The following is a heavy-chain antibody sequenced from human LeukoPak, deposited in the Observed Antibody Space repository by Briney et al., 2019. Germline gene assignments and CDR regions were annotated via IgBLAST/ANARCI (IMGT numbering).Heavy chain of an antibody. D-gene: IGHD1-26*01. CDR2: IYSGGTT. CDR3: AGSGNYELFDY. CDR1: GFTVSSNY. Sequence: GGSLRLSCAASGFTVSSNYVSWVRQAPGKGLEWVSIIYSGGTTFYADSVKGRFTISRDNSKNTLYLQMNGLRAEDTAVYYCAGSGNYELFDYWGQGTLVTVSS. J-gene: IGHJ4*02. V-gene: IGHV3-53*01.